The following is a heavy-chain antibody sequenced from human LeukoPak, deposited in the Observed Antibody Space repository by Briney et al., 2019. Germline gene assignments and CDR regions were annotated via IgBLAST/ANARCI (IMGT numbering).Heavy chain of an antibody. J-gene: IGHJ5*02. CDR1: GASISSYY. Sequence: PSETLSLTCTVSGASISSYYWSWIRQPPGKGLEWIGYIYYSGSTNYNPSLKSRVTISIDTSKNQFSLKLSSVTAADTAVYYCARFDSSGWSYWFDPWGQGTLATVSS. V-gene: IGHV4-59*01. CDR3: ARFDSSGWSYWFDP. D-gene: IGHD6-13*01. CDR2: IYYSGST.